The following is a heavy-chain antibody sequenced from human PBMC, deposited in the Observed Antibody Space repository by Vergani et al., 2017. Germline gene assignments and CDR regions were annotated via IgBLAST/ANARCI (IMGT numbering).Heavy chain of an antibody. CDR1: GFTFISYG. CDR2: ISYDGNKK. Sequence: QVQLVESGGGVVQPGRSLRLSCAASGFTFISYGIHWVRQAPGKGLEWVAVISYDGNKKNYADSVKGRFTISRDNSKNTLYLEMNALRAEDTAVYYCARDFLTRVTTLDYYYMGVWGKGTTVTVSS. J-gene: IGHJ6*03. V-gene: IGHV3-30*03. D-gene: IGHD1-1*01. CDR3: ARDFLTRVTTLDYYYMGV.